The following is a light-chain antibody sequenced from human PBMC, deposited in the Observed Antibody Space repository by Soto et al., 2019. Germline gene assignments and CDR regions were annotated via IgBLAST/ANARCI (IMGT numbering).Light chain of an antibody. Sequence: EIVLTQSPATLSLSPGDRATLSCRASQSVNSFLTWYQQKPGQAPRLLIYDASTSATGIPARFSGSGSGTDFTLTISSLEPEDFAVYYCQQRNGWPLTFGGGTRVEMK. J-gene: IGKJ4*01. CDR3: QQRNGWPLT. V-gene: IGKV3-11*01. CDR1: QSVNSF. CDR2: DAS.